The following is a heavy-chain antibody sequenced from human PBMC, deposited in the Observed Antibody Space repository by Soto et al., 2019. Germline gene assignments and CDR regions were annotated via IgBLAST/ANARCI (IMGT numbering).Heavy chain of an antibody. CDR2: IRSKANSYAT. Sequence: GGSLRLSCAASGFTFSGSAMHWVRQASGKGLEWVGRIRSKANSYATAYAASVKGRFTISRDDSKNTAYLQMNSLKTEDTAVYYCTRLRYSYGRDHYYRLDVWGQGTTVTVSS. V-gene: IGHV3-73*01. CDR1: GFTFSGSA. J-gene: IGHJ6*02. D-gene: IGHD5-18*01. CDR3: TRLRYSYGRDHYYRLDV.